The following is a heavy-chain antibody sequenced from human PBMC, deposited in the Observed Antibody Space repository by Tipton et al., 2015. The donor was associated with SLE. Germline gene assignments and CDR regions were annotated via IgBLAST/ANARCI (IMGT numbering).Heavy chain of an antibody. CDR1: GFTFSDYG. J-gene: IGHJ2*01. CDR3: ARDSGEAGTFWHFDL. V-gene: IGHV3-33*01. CDR2: IRYDGGYK. D-gene: IGHD6-19*01. Sequence: SLRLSCAASGFTFSDYGMHWVRQAPGKGLEGVAVIRYDGGYKNYADSMKGRFIISRDNSKNTLFLEMNNLRVDDTAVYYCARDSGEAGTFWHFDLWGRGTLVTVSS.